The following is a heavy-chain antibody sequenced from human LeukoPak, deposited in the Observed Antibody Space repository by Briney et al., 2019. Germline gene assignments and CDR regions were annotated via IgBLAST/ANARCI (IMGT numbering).Heavy chain of an antibody. J-gene: IGHJ4*02. V-gene: IGHV3-23*01. CDR3: AKCDKMVRGVIRAYYFDY. D-gene: IGHD3-10*01. CDR2: ISGSGGST. Sequence: PGGSLRLSCAASGFTFSSYAMSWVRQAPGKGLERVSAISGSGGSTYYADSVKGRFTISRDNSKNTLYLQMNSLRAEDTAVYYCAKCDKMVRGVIRAYYFDYWGQGTLVTVSS. CDR1: GFTFSSYA.